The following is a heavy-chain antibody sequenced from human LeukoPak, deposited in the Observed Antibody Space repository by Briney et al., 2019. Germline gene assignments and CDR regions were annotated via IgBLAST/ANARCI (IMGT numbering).Heavy chain of an antibody. CDR1: GFTFSSYA. CDR3: ADDFGD. D-gene: IGHD4-17*01. CDR2: IYPSGTT. J-gene: IGHJ4*02. V-gene: IGHV4-4*07. Sequence: GSLRLSCAASGFTFSSYAMSWIRQPAGKGLEWIGRIYPSGTTHYNPPLKSRVTMSVDTSKNQFPLKVTSVTAADTAVYYCADDFGDWGQGTLVTVSS.